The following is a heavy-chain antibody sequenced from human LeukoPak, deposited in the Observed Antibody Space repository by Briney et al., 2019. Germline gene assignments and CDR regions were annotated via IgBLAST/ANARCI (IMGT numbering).Heavy chain of an antibody. D-gene: IGHD6-19*01. CDR1: GDSISSNYW. V-gene: IGHV4-4*02. CDR3: AREASIAVAPDY. CDR2: IHHSGST. J-gene: IGHJ4*02. Sequence: MSSETLSLTCAVSGDSISSNYWWTWVRQPPGKGLEWIGEIHHSGSTNYSPSLKSRATISVDYSRNQFSLGLSSVTAADTAVYYCAREASIAVAPDYWGQGTLVTVSS.